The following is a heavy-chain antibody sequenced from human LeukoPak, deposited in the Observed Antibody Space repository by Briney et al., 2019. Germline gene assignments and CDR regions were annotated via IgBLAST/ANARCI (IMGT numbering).Heavy chain of an antibody. V-gene: IGHV3-21*01. D-gene: IGHD1-26*01. CDR3: ANFSRRSYACTY. CDR2: ISSSSSYI. J-gene: IGHJ4*02. Sequence: NSGGSLRLSCAASGFTFSSYSMNWVRQAPGKGLEWVSSISSSSSYIYYADSVKGRFTISRDNAKNSLYLQMNSLRAEDTAVYYCANFSRRSYACTYWGQGTLVTVSS. CDR1: GFTFSSYS.